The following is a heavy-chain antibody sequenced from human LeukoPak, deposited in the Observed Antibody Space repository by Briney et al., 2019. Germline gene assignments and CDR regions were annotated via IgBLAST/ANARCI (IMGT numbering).Heavy chain of an antibody. CDR1: GFTFSSYW. CDR2: IKQDGSEK. J-gene: IGHJ3*02. Sequence: PGGSLRLSCAASGFTFSSYWMSWVRQAPGKGLEWVANIKQDGSEKYYVDSVKGRFTISRDNAKNSLYLQMNSLRAEDTAVYYCARPYSSSWHDAFDIWGQGTMVTVSS. V-gene: IGHV3-7*01. CDR3: ARPYSSSWHDAFDI. D-gene: IGHD6-13*01.